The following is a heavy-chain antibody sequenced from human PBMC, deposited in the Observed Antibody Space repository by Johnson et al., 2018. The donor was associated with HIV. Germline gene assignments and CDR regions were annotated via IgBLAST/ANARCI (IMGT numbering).Heavy chain of an antibody. CDR2: ISGSGGST. CDR1: GFTVSNNY. Sequence: VQLVESGGGLVQPGGSLRLSCAASGFTVSNNYMNWVRQAPGKGLEWVSAISGSGGSTYYADSVKGRFTISRDNSKNTLYLQMNSLRAEDTAVYYCAKDGYNFYLDIWGQGTMVTVSS. V-gene: IGHV3-23*04. D-gene: IGHD5-24*01. J-gene: IGHJ3*02. CDR3: AKDGYNFYLDI.